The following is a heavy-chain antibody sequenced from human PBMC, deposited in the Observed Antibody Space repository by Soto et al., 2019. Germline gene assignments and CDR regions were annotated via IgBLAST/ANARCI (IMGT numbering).Heavy chain of an antibody. D-gene: IGHD6-19*01. Sequence: EVQLLESGGGLVQPGGSLRLSCATSGFMFGSYAMNWVRQAPGKGLDWVSVISGGGSTTNYADSVRGRFTTSRDSSTDTVYLQMYSLRVEDTAVYYCAKARKYSSPYDSWGQGTLVTVSS. CDR1: GFMFGSYA. CDR3: AKARKYSSPYDS. CDR2: ISGGGSTT. V-gene: IGHV3-23*01. J-gene: IGHJ5*01.